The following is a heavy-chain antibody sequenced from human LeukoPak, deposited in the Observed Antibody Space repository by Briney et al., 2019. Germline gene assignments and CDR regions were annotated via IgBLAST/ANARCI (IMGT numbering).Heavy chain of an antibody. V-gene: IGHV3-21*06. CDR3: ARVAEAATFDS. J-gene: IGHJ4*02. CDR1: GFTFSTYS. D-gene: IGHD6-13*01. CDR2: ISSNSRYR. Sequence: GGSLRLSCAASGFTFSTYSMNWVRQAPGKGLEWVSSISSNSRYRYYADSMRGRFTISRDNAKNSLYLQMNSLKPEDTAVYYCARVAEAATFDSWGQGTLVTVSS.